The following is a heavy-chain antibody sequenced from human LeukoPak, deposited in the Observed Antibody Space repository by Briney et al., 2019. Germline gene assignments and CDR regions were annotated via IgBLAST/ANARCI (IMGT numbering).Heavy chain of an antibody. D-gene: IGHD3-16*01. CDR1: GGSFSGYY. V-gene: IGHV3-15*01. J-gene: IGHJ4*02. CDR3: TTGGGTYDY. Sequence: ETLSLTCAVYGGSFSGYYWSWVRQAPGKGLECVGRIKRKTDGGTTDYAAPVKGRFTISRDDSKNTLYLQMNSLKTEDTAMYYCTTGGGTYDYWGQGTLVTVSS. CDR2: IKRKTDGGTT.